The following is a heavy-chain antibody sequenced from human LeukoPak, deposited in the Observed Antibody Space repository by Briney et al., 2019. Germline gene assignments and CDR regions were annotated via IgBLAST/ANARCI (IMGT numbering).Heavy chain of an antibody. CDR3: ARYVPVKTGPTRASFDY. D-gene: IGHD1-1*01. J-gene: IGHJ4*02. CDR2: IYHSGST. CDR1: GYSISSGYY. V-gene: IGHV4-38-2*02. Sequence: SETLSLTCTVSGYSISSGYYWGWIRQPPGKGLEWIGSIYHSGSTYYNPSLKSRVTMSIDTSKSQFSLSLRSVTAADTAVYFCARYVPVKTGPTRASFDYWGQGILVSVSS.